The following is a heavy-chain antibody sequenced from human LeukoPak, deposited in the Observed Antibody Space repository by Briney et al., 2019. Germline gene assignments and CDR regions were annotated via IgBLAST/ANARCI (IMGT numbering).Heavy chain of an antibody. CDR2: ISSSSSNI. CDR3: ARDALGYCSGGSCYSPTYYYMDV. CDR1: GFTFSSYS. J-gene: IGHJ6*03. V-gene: IGHV3-21*01. D-gene: IGHD2-15*01. Sequence: PEWSLTLSCAASGFTFSSYSMSWVPQAPGMGREGVSSISSSSSNIYYADSVKGRLTISSDNAKHSLYLQMNSLRDEDTAVYYCARDALGYCSGGSCYSPTYYYMDVWGKGTTVTVSS.